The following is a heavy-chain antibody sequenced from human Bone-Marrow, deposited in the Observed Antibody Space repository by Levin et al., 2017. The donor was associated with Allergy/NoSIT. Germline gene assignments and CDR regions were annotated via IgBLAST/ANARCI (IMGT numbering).Heavy chain of an antibody. Sequence: EASVKVSCQGSGYTFATYWVGWVRQKSGKGLEWMGIIDPHDSDTRYSPSFQGQVTISADKSINTAYLQWSSLKASDNAMYYCVRLDGESGHWYGGPFDSWGLGTLVTVSS. D-gene: IGHD1-26*01. CDR3: VRLDGESGHWYGGPFDS. CDR1: GYTFATYW. V-gene: IGHV5-51*01. J-gene: IGHJ4*02. CDR2: IDPHDSDT.